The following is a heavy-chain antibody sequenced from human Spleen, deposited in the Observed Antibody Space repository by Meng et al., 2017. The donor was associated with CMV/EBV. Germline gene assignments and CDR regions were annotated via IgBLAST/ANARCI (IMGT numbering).Heavy chain of an antibody. CDR3: ARGSGYSGYDYGWFGP. D-gene: IGHD5-12*01. Sequence: FTFPTYTIDWVRQAPGKGLEWVSSISSNTIYTYYADSVKGRFTISRDIAKNTLYLQMNRLRAEDTAVYYCARGSGYSGYDYGWFGPWGQGTLVTVSS. J-gene: IGHJ5*02. CDR1: FTFPTYT. CDR2: ISSNTIYT. V-gene: IGHV3-21*06.